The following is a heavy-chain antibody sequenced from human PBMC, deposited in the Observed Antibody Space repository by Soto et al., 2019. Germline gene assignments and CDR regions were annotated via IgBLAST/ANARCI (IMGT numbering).Heavy chain of an antibody. J-gene: IGHJ4*02. CDR1: GASISSNW. CDR3: ARHIAVPTTRGFDY. V-gene: IGHV4-4*02. CDR2: IYHNGNS. D-gene: IGHD2-21*01. Sequence: QVHLQESGPGLVKPSGTLSLTCDVSGASISSNWWSWVRQPPGKGLEWVGEIYHNGNSHYNPSLGGXAXXSTDTAGNQISLRLTSVTAAAPAVYYCARHIAVPTTRGFDYWGQGALVPVSS.